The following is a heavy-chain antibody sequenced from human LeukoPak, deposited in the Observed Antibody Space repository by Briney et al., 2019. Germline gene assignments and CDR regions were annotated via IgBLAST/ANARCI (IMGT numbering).Heavy chain of an antibody. Sequence: LTGGSLRLSCAASGFTCSTYAMNWVRQVPGKGLEWISYISSCRGNAIHYADSVRGRFTISRDDAKNSLYLQMYSLRVEDTAVYYCAKEVAGHGTAWLHAFDVWGQGAMVTVSS. CDR2: ISSCRGNAI. V-gene: IGHV3-48*04. CDR3: AKEVAGHGTAWLHAFDV. J-gene: IGHJ3*01. CDR1: GFTCSTYA. D-gene: IGHD3-9*01.